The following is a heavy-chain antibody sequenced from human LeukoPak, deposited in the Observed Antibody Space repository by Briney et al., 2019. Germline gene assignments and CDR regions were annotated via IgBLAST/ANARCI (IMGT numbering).Heavy chain of an antibody. Sequence: GGSLRLSCAASGFTFSSYWMSWVRQAPGKGLEWVANKKQDGSEKYYVDSVKGRFTISRDNAKNSLFLQMNSLRAEDTAVYYCARGLRIMVAFGGVIVDSWGQGTLVTVSS. D-gene: IGHD3-16*02. J-gene: IGHJ4*02. CDR3: ARGLRIMVAFGGVIVDS. V-gene: IGHV3-7*05. CDR2: KKQDGSEK. CDR1: GFTFSSYW.